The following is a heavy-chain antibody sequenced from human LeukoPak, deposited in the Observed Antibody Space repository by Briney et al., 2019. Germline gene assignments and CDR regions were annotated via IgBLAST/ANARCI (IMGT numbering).Heavy chain of an antibody. Sequence: GASVKVSCKASGYTFPSSGISWVRQAPGQGLEWMGWISVYNHNTNYAQKFQGRVTVTTDTSTSTAYMELRSLRFDDTAVYYCARTNLDCKNGVCYDYWGQGTLVTVSS. V-gene: IGHV1-18*01. CDR2: ISVYNHNT. CDR3: ARTNLDCKNGVCYDY. CDR1: GYTFPSSG. J-gene: IGHJ4*02. D-gene: IGHD2-8*01.